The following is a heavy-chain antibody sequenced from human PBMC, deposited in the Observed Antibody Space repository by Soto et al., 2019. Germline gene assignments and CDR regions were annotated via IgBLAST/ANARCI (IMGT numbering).Heavy chain of an antibody. V-gene: IGHV3-23*01. CDR2: ISCCGGST. J-gene: IGHJ1*01. Sequence: PGGSLRLSCEASGFNFKKFAMGWVRQAPGEGPEWVSGISCCGGSTFYADSVKGRFSLARDDSKNTLSLQLNSLRVEDTAHYYCAKADGEQWLIPHLDNWGQGTQVTVSS. CDR3: AKADGEQWLIPHLDN. D-gene: IGHD6-19*01. CDR1: GFNFKKFA.